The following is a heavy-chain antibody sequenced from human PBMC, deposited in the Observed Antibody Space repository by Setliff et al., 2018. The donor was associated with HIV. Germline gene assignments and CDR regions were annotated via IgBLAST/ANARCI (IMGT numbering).Heavy chain of an antibody. J-gene: IGHJ5*02. CDR2: IHYSGRT. V-gene: IGHV4-31*03. CDR3: ARAPFRGGSFGWFDP. D-gene: IGHD2-15*01. CDR1: GDSISSGGFY. Sequence: SETLSLTCTVSGDSISSGGFYCNWFRQYPEKGLEWIGWIHYSGRTNFNPSLRSRATISFDTSKNQFSLNLASVTAADTAVYYCARAPFRGGSFGWFDPWGQGTLVTVSS.